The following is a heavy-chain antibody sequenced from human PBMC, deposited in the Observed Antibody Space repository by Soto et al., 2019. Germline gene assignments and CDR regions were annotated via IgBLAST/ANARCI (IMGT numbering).Heavy chain of an antibody. J-gene: IGHJ4*02. Sequence: GGSLRLSCAASGFTFSSYSMNWVRQAPGKGLEWVSSISSSSSYIYYADSLKGRFTISRDNAKNSLYLQMNSLRAEDTAVYYCARLIAGYSSSWTKFDYWGQGTLVTVSS. CDR1: GFTFSSYS. CDR2: ISSSSSYI. CDR3: ARLIAGYSSSWTKFDY. D-gene: IGHD6-13*01. V-gene: IGHV3-21*01.